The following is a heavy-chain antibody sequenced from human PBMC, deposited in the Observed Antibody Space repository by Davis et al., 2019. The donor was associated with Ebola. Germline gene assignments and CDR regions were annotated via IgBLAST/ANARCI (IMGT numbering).Heavy chain of an antibody. CDR2: IYYSGST. CDR1: GYSISSDYY. CDR3: ARDGYYYDSSGYYRDAFDI. D-gene: IGHD3-22*01. Sequence: SETLSLTCSVSGYSISSDYYWGWIRQPPGKGLEWIGSIYYSGSTYYNPSLKSRVTISVDTSKNQFSLKLSSVTAADTAVYYCARDGYYYDSSGYYRDAFDIWGQGTMVTVSS. V-gene: IGHV4-38-2*02. J-gene: IGHJ3*02.